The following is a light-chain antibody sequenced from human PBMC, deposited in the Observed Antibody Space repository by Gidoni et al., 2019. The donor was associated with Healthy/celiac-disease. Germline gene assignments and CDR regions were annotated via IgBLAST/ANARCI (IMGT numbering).Light chain of an antibody. CDR1: QSVSSSY. V-gene: IGKV3-20*01. CDR3: QQYGSLWT. CDR2: GAS. Sequence: EIVLTQSPGPLSLSPGERATLSCRASQSVSSSYLAWYQQKPGQAPRLLIYGASSRATGIPDRFSGSGSGTDFTLTISRLEPEDFAVYYCQQYGSLWTFGQXTKVEIK. J-gene: IGKJ1*01.